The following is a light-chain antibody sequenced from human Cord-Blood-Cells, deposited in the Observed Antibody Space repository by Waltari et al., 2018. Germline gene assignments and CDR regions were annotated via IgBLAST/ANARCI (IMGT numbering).Light chain of an antibody. CDR1: SHHVCGYYY. Sequence: QSALTQPPSVSGSPGTSITLHCTETSHHVCGYYYVSLYQQDPGKAPKLMIYYVSNRPSGVSNRVSGSKSGNTASLTISGLQAEDEADYYCSSYTSSSTYVFGTGTKVTVL. V-gene: IGLV2-14*03. J-gene: IGLJ1*01. CDR2: YVS. CDR3: SSYTSSSTYV.